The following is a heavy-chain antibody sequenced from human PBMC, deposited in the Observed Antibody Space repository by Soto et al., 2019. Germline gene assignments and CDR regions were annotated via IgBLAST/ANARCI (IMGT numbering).Heavy chain of an antibody. D-gene: IGHD3-10*01. Sequence: PSETLSLTCTVSGGSISSSSYYWGWIRQPPGKGLEWIGSIYYNECTYYNPSLKSRVTISVDTSKNQFFLKLSFVTAADTAVYYCARHGVTMVRGVIITAGWFDPWGQGTLVTVSS. CDR2: IYYNECT. CDR3: ARHGVTMVRGVIITAGWFDP. CDR1: GGSISSSSYY. J-gene: IGHJ5*02. V-gene: IGHV4-39*01.